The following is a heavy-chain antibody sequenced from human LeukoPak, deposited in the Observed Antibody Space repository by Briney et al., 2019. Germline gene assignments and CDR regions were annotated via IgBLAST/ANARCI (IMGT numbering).Heavy chain of an antibody. V-gene: IGHV5-51*01. CDR3: ARHKAERGASGYGWGAFDD. J-gene: IGHJ3*01. D-gene: IGHD5-12*01. CDR1: GYRSDNNW. Sequence: GEPLKTSCKNSGYRSDNNWSAGVRQMPGRGLEWLGIIDPDDSATSYSPSLQGHATISDNKSITHSYLQWSGLKASDTARITCARHKAERGASGYGWGAFDDWGQGTMVTVSS. CDR2: IDPDDSAT.